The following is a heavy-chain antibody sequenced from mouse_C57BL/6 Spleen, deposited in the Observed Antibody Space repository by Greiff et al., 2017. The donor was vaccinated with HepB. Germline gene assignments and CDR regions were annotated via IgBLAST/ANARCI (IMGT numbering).Heavy chain of an antibody. V-gene: IGHV1-74*01. D-gene: IGHD1-1*01. J-gene: IGHJ3*01. CDR3: AIGEPTVVATA. CDR2: IHPSDSDT. CDR1: GYTFTSYW. Sequence: QVQLQQPGAELVKPGASVKVSCKASGYTFTSYWMHWVKQRPGQGLEWIGRIHPSDSDTNYNQKFKGKATLTVDKSSSTADMQLSSLTSEDSAVYDCAIGEPTVVATAWGQGTLVTVSA.